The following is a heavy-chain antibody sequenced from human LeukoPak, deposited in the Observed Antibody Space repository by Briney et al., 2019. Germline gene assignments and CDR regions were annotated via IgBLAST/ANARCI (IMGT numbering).Heavy chain of an antibody. D-gene: IGHD6-6*01. CDR1: GFTSSSYS. Sequence: PGGSLRLSCAASGFTSSSYSMNWVRQAPGKGLEWVSSISSSSSYIYYADSVKGRFTISRDNAKNSLYLQMNSLRAEDTAVYYCARRGSNIATPSDYWGQGTLVTVSS. CDR2: ISSSSSYI. V-gene: IGHV3-21*01. CDR3: ARRGSNIATPSDY. J-gene: IGHJ4*02.